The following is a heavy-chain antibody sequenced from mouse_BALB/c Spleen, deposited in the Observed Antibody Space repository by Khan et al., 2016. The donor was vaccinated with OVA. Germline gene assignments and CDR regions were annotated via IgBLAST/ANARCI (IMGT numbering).Heavy chain of an antibody. J-gene: IGHJ3*01. Sequence: EVELVESGGDLVKPGGSLKLSCAASGFTFSSYSMSWVRQTPDKRLEWVATISSGGDYTYYQDTVKGRFTISRDNARNTMYLQMSSLKSEDTAMYYCARHLNGSFAYWGQGTLVTVSA. CDR3: ARHLNGSFAY. V-gene: IGHV5-6*01. CDR1: GFTFSSYS. CDR2: ISSGGDYT.